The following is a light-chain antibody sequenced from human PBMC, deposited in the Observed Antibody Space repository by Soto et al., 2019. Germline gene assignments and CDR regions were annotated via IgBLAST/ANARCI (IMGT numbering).Light chain of an antibody. CDR2: GAS. J-gene: IGKJ2*01. CDR3: LQYGSSPPAYT. CDR1: QSVSGSY. Sequence: ESVLTQSPGTLSLSPGERATLSCRASQSVSGSYLAWYQQKPGQAPRLLIYGASSRATGIPDRCSGSGSGTDFTLTINRLEPEDFAVYYCLQYGSSPPAYTFGQGTKLEIK. V-gene: IGKV3-20*01.